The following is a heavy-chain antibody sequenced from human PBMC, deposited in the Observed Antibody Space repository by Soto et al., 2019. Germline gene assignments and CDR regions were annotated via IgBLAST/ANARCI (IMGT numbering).Heavy chain of an antibody. CDR2: VNGGGGTT. CDR3: AKVVCKSNCYHX. CDR1: GLTFSSYA. Sequence: WGSLRLSCKVSGLTFSSYAMSWVRQAPGKGLEWVASVNGGGGTTNYEQYVKGRFTISRDNSNNTLYLQMNSLRAEDTAVYFCAKVVCKSNCYHXWGQGTLVTVSX. J-gene: IGHJ4*02. V-gene: IGHV3-23*01. D-gene: IGHD2-15*01.